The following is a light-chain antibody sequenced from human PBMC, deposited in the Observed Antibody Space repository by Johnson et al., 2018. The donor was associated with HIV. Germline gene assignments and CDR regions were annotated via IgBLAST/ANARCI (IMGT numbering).Light chain of an antibody. Sequence: QSVLTQPPSVSAAPGQKVTISCSGSTSNIGNNYVSWYQQFPGTAPKLLIYDNNKRPSGIPDRFSGSKSGTSATLGITGLQTGDEADYYCGTWDSSLSANVFGT. CDR1: TSNIGNNY. J-gene: IGLJ1*01. CDR2: DNN. V-gene: IGLV1-51*01. CDR3: GTWDSSLSANV.